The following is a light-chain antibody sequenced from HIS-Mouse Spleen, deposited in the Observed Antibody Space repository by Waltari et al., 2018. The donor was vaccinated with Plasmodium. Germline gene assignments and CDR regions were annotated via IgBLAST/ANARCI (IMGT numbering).Light chain of an antibody. CDR2: EDS. CDR1: ALPKKY. CDR3: YSTDSSGNHRV. Sequence: SYELTQPPSVSVSPGQTARINCSGDALPKKYAYWYQQKTGQAPVLVIYEDSKRPSWIPERFSGSSSGTMATLTISGAQVEDEADYYCYSTDSSGNHRVFGGGTKLTVL. V-gene: IGLV3-10*01. J-gene: IGLJ3*02.